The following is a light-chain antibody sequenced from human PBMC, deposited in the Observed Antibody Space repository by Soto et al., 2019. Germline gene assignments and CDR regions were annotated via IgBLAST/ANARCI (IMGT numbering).Light chain of an antibody. J-gene: IGLJ1*01. CDR2: GVS. CDR1: SSDVGAYKY. V-gene: IGLV2-14*03. Sequence: QSVLTQPASVSGSPGQSVTISCTGTSSDVGAYKYVSWYKKHPGKAPKLMIYGVSNRPSGISNRFSGSKSGNTAFLTISGLQPEDEADYYCSSFTGPTTLDVFGTGTKLTVL. CDR3: SSFTGPTTLDV.